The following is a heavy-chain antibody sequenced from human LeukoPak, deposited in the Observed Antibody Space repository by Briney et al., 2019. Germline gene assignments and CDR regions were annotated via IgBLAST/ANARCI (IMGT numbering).Heavy chain of an antibody. J-gene: IGHJ4*02. Sequence: SQTLSLTCTVSGGSISSGGYYWSWIRQHPGKGLEWIGYIYYSGSTYYNPSLKSRVTISVDTSKNQFSLKLSSVTAADTAVYYCARDSCNGGSCYGIDYWGQGTLVTVSS. D-gene: IGHD2-15*01. CDR1: GGSISSGGYY. CDR3: ARDSCNGGSCYGIDY. V-gene: IGHV4-31*03. CDR2: IYYSGST.